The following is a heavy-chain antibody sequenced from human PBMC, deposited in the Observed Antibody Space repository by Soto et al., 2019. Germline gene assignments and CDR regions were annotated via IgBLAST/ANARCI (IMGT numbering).Heavy chain of an antibody. J-gene: IGHJ5*02. Sequence: EVQLLESGGGFVQPGGSLRLSCGASGFSFSTYALNWVRQAPGKGLEWVSGIGNNDYSTNYIESVRGRFTISRDNSKKTVYLKMNRLRAEDTAVYFCAGGTYGNGWDAWGQGRLVTFSS. V-gene: IGHV3-23*01. CDR3: AGGTYGNGWDA. D-gene: IGHD6-19*01. CDR2: IGNNDYST. CDR1: GFSFSTYA.